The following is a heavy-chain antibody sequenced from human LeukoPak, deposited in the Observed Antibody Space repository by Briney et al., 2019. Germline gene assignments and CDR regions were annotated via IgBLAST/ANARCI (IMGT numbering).Heavy chain of an antibody. D-gene: IGHD6-19*01. V-gene: IGHV3-21*01. CDR1: GFTFSSYS. CDR3: ARAGCRPPCYYYGMDV. Sequence: GGSLRLSCAVSGFTFSSYSMNWVRQAPGKGLEWLSSISRSSRNIYYADSVKGRFTISRENAKNSLYLQMNSLRAGDTAVYYCARAGCRPPCYYYGMDVWGQGTTVTVSS. CDR2: ISRSSRNI. J-gene: IGHJ6*02.